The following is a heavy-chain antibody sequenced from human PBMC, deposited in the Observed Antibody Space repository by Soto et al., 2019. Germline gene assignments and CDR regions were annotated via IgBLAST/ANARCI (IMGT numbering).Heavy chain of an antibody. D-gene: IGHD3-3*01. Sequence: EVQLLESGGGLVQPGGSLRLSCAASGFTFSSYAMSWVRQAPGKGLEWVSAISGSGGSTYYADSVKGRFTISRDNAKNSLYLQMNSLRAEDTAVYYCAREAPYYDFWSGYYTQYYYYGMDVWGQGTTVTVSS. J-gene: IGHJ6*02. CDR1: GFTFSSYA. CDR2: ISGSGGST. V-gene: IGHV3-23*01. CDR3: AREAPYYDFWSGYYTQYYYYGMDV.